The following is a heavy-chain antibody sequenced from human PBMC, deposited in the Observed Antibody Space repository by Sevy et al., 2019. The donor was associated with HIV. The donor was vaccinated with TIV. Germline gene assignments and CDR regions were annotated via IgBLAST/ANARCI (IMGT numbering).Heavy chain of an antibody. J-gene: IGHJ4*02. CDR1: GFAFSTHA. CDR3: ARDGGYSVLWYPLY. V-gene: IGHV3-30-3*01. CDR2: ISNEGTEK. Sequence: GESLKISCAASGFAFSTHAMHWVRQAPGKGLEWVAVISNEGTEKFYAASVEGRFTISRDNSKIMLSLQINSLRPEEMAGYYCARDGGYSVLWYPLYGGQGTLVTVSS. D-gene: IGHD1-26*01.